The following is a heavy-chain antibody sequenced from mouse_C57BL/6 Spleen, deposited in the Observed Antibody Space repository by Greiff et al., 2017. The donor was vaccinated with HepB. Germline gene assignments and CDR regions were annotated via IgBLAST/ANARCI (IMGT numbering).Heavy chain of an antibody. CDR1: GYTFTSYG. CDR2: IYPRRGNT. V-gene: IGHV1-81*01. J-gene: IGHJ2*01. D-gene: IGHD1-1*01. CDR3: ARATVVGSDYFDY. Sequence: QVQLQQSGAELARPGASVKLSCKASGYTFTSYGISWVKQRTGQGLEWIGEIYPRRGNTYYNEKFKGKATLTADKSSSTAYMELRSLTSEDSAVYFCARATVVGSDYFDYWGQGTTLTVSS.